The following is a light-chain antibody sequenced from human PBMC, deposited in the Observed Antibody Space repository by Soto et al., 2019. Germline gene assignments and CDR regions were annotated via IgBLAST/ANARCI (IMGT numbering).Light chain of an antibody. CDR1: SIDIGPYDY. CDR2: EVT. J-gene: IGLJ1*01. V-gene: IGLV2-14*01. Sequence: QSVLTQPASVSGSPGQSITISCTGTSIDIGPYDYVSWYQQHPGKAPKLMIYEVTNRPSGVSHRFSGSKSGSTASLTISGLQAEDGADYYCSSYTRNTALVFGPGTKLTVL. CDR3: SSYTRNTALV.